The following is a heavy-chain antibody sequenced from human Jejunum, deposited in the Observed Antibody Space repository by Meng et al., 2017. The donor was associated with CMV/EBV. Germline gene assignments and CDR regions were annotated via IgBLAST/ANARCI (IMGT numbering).Heavy chain of an antibody. V-gene: IGHV3-7*01. CDR1: GFPFNRFW. CDR2: INQDGSEK. Sequence: LRLSCAASGFPFNRFWMTWVRQAPGKGLEWVANINQDGSEKNYVDSVKGRFTISRDNAENSLYLQMNSLRAEDTAVYYCGDPPSDYWGHGTKVTVSS. CDR3: GDPPSDY. J-gene: IGHJ4*01.